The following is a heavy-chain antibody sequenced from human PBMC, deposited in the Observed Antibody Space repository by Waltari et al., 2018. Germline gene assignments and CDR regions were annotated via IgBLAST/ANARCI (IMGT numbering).Heavy chain of an antibody. J-gene: IGHJ5*02. CDR3: ARGSVYSSGWYGPLHWFDP. D-gene: IGHD6-19*01. Sequence: VQLQESGPGLVKPSETLSLTCAVSGYSISSGYYWGWIRQPPGKGLEWVANIKQDGSEKYYVDSVKGRFTISRDNAKNSLYLQMNSLRAEDTAVYYCARGSVYSSGWYGPLHWFDPWGQGTLVTVSS. CDR2: IKQDGSEK. CDR1: GYSISSGYY. V-gene: IGHV3-7*01.